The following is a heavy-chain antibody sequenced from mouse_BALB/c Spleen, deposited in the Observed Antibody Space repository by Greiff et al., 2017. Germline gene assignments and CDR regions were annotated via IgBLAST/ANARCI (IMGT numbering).Heavy chain of an antibody. CDR2: ISYDGGN. CDR1: GYSITSGYY. CDR3: ARVRYDYDAMDY. Sequence: VQLQQSGPGLVKPSQSLSLTCSVTGYSITSGYYWNWIRQFPGNKLEWMGYISYDGGNNYNPSLKNRISITRDTSKNQFFLKLNSVTTEDTATYYCARVRYDYDAMDYWGQGTSVTVSS. D-gene: IGHD1-1*02. J-gene: IGHJ4*01. V-gene: IGHV3-6*02.